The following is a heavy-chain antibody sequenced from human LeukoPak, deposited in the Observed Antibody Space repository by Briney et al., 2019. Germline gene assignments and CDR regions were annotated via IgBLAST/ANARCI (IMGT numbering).Heavy chain of an antibody. CDR2: INPNSGGT. D-gene: IGHD3-22*01. J-gene: IGHJ4*02. Sequence: ASVKVSCTASGYTFTGYYMHWVRQAPGQGLEWMGWINPNSGGTNNVQKFQCRITMTRDTSISTAYMELSRLRSDDTAVYYRARGGDFTYYYDSSGYSHRLNYWGQGTLDTVSS. CDR3: ARGGDFTYYYDSSGYSHRLNY. V-gene: IGHV1-2*02. CDR1: GYTFTGYY.